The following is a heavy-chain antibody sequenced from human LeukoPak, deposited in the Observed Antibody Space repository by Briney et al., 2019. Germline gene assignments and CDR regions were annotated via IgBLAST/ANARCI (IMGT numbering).Heavy chain of an antibody. D-gene: IGHD1-26*01. CDR2: IDQDGSEN. CDR1: GFSFSNYW. Sequence: GGSLRLSCAASGFSFSNYWMSWVRQAPGKGLEWVANIDQDGSENYYVDSVKGRFTISRGNARNSLYLQMNSLRAEDTAVYYCARDKIVGATHFDYWGQGTLVTVSS. CDR3: ARDKIVGATHFDY. V-gene: IGHV3-7*01. J-gene: IGHJ4*02.